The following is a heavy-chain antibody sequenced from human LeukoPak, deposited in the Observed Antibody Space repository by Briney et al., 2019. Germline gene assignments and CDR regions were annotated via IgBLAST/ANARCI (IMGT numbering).Heavy chain of an antibody. Sequence: KPGGSLRLSCAASGFTFSNYIMDWVRQAPGKGLEWVSSIEKTGSYVYHVDSVRGRFTISRDNAKNSLYLQMNSLRAEDTAVYYCAREGVGITDLDYWGQGTLVTVAS. D-gene: IGHD1-26*01. CDR1: GFTFSNYI. V-gene: IGHV3-21*01. CDR2: IEKTGSYV. CDR3: AREGVGITDLDY. J-gene: IGHJ4*02.